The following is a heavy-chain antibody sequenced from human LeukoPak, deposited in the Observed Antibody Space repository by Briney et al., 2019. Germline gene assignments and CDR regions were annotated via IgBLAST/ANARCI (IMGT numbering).Heavy chain of an antibody. J-gene: IGHJ3*02. Sequence: GRSLRLSCAASGFTFDDYAMHWVRQAPGKGLEWVANIKQDGSEKYYVDSVKGRFTISRDNAKNSLYLQMNSLRAEDTAVYYCAREIWPYDFWSGETDAFDIWGQGTMVTVSS. CDR1: GFTFDDYA. CDR3: AREIWPYDFWSGETDAFDI. D-gene: IGHD3-3*01. CDR2: IKQDGSEK. V-gene: IGHV3-7*01.